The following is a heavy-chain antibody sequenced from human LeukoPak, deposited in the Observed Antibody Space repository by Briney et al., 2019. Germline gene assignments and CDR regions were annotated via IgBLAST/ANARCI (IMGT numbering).Heavy chain of an antibody. CDR1: GGSISSSSYY. V-gene: IGHV4-39*01. CDR2: IYYSGST. CDR3: ARRGKRRATGDY. J-gene: IGHJ4*02. Sequence: SETLSLTCIVSGGSISSSSYYWGWIRQPPGKGLEWIGSIYYSGSTYYNPSLKSRVTISVDTSKNQFSLKLSSVTAADTAVYYCARRGKRRATGDYWGQGTLVTVSS. D-gene: IGHD1-14*01.